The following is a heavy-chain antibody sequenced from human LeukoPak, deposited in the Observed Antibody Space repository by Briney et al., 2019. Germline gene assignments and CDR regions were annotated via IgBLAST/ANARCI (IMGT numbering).Heavy chain of an antibody. Sequence: GGSLRLSCAASGFTFNSYYMNWVRQAPGRGLEWVSSIGSSSIHIYYADSVKGRFTISRDNAKNSLYLQMNSLRAEDTAVYYCARGVSYRVVVTATDFDYWGQGTLVTVSS. D-gene: IGHD2-21*02. CDR3: ARGVSYRVVVTATDFDY. J-gene: IGHJ4*02. CDR1: GFTFNSYY. V-gene: IGHV3-21*01. CDR2: IGSSSIHI.